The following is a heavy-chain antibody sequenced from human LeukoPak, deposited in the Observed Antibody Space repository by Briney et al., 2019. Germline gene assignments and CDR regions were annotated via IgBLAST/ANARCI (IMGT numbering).Heavy chain of an antibody. J-gene: IGHJ4*02. V-gene: IGHV1-8*01. Sequence: ASVKVSCKASGYTFTSYGINWVRQATGQGLEWMGWMNPNSGNTGYAQKFQGRVTMTRNTSISTAYMELSSLRSEDTAVYYCARSYYGSGSYYNWVMITFGGVELDYWGQGTLVTVSS. CDR3: ARSYYGSGSYYNWVMITFGGVELDY. D-gene: IGHD3-10*01. CDR2: MNPNSGNT. CDR1: GYTFTSYG.